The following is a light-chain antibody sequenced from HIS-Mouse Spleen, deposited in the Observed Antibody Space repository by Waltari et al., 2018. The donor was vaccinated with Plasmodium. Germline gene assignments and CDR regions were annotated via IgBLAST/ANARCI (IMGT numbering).Light chain of an antibody. CDR3: QQLNSYPYT. V-gene: IGKV1-9*01. CDR2: AAS. J-gene: IGKJ2*01. CDR1: QGLSSY. Sequence: DIQLTQSPSFLSASVGDSVTLTCRASQGLSSYLAWYQQKPGKAPKLLIYAASTSQTGVPSRFSGSGSGTEFTLTISSLQPEDFATYYCQQLNSYPYTFGQGTKLEIK.